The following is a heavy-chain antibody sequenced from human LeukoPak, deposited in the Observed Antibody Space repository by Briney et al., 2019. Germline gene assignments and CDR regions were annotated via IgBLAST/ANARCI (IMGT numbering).Heavy chain of an antibody. CDR2: ISSSGSTI. CDR3: ARNGRYCSSTSCYSSRRYYYYMDV. Sequence: GGSLRLSCAASGFTFSDYYMSWIRQAPGKRLEWVSYISSSGSTIYYADSVKGLFTISRHNAKNSLYLQMNSLRAEDTAVYYCARNGRYCSSTSCYSSRRYYYYMDVWGKGTTVTVSS. V-gene: IGHV3-11*01. CDR1: GFTFSDYY. J-gene: IGHJ6*03. D-gene: IGHD2-2*02.